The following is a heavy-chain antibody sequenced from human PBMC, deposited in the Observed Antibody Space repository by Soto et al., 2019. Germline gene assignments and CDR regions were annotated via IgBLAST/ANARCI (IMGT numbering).Heavy chain of an antibody. V-gene: IGHV4-59*01. J-gene: IGHJ3*02. CDR1: GGAIRTEY. D-gene: IGHD3-10*01. CDR2: IYYSGST. Sequence: SEKLYDKDTGSGGAIRTEYWSWIRQPPGKGLEWIGYIYYSGSTNYNPSLKSRVTISVDTSKNQFSLKLSSVTAADTAVYYCARVWGGAFDIWGQGTMVT. CDR3: ARVWGGAFDI.